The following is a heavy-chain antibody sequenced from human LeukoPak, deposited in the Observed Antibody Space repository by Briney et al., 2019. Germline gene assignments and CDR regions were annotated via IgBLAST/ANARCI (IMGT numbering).Heavy chain of an antibody. J-gene: IGHJ4*02. Sequence: ASVKVSYKASGYTFIHYDLNWVRQATGQGLEWMGWMNPVSGNTGSAQKFQGRINMTRNTSITTAYMELSSLRSDDTAVYYCVRAMVRGVVLSDFWGQGTLVTVSS. V-gene: IGHV1-8*01. CDR3: VRAMVRGVVLSDF. CDR1: GYTFIHYD. D-gene: IGHD3-10*01. CDR2: MNPVSGNT.